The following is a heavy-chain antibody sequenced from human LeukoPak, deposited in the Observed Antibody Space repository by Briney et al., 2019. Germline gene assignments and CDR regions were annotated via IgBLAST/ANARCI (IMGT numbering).Heavy chain of an antibody. CDR2: IYYDGSKT. Sequence: TGGSLRLSCAASGFSFSTYGMHWVRQAPGKGLEWVAVIYYDGSKTYYADSVTGRFTISRDNSNNRVYLQMNSLRAEDTAVYYCTTDQEEDAFDIWGQGTMVTVSS. J-gene: IGHJ3*02. CDR1: GFSFSTYG. V-gene: IGHV3-33*01. CDR3: TTDQEEDAFDI.